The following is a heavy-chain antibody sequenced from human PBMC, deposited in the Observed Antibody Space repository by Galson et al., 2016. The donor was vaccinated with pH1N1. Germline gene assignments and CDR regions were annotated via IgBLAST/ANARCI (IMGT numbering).Heavy chain of an antibody. V-gene: IGHV5-51*03. CDR1: GYKFTTYW. J-gene: IGHJ5*02. D-gene: IGHD2-21*01. CDR3: ARGLLSGFDP. CDR2: IYPDDSDT. Sequence: QSGAEVKKPGESLKISCEVFGYKFTTYWIGWVRQMPGKGLEWMGIIYPDDSDTRYNPAFQGQVTILVDKSINTAYLQWNSLKASDTAIYYCARGLLSGFDPWGQGTLVIVSS.